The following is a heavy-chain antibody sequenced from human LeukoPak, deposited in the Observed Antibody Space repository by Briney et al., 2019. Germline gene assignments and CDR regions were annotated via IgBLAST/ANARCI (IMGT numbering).Heavy chain of an antibody. Sequence: ASVKVSCKASGYTFTSYGISWVRQAPGQGLEWMGWISAYNGNTNYAQKLQGRVTMTTDTSTSTACMELRSLRSDDTAVYYCARENPLITTPLRYWGQGTLVTVSS. CDR2: ISAYNGNT. CDR3: ARENPLITTPLRY. J-gene: IGHJ4*02. V-gene: IGHV1-18*01. D-gene: IGHD3-22*01. CDR1: GYTFTSYG.